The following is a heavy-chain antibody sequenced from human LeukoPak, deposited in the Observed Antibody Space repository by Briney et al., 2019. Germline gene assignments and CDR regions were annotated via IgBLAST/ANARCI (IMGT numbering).Heavy chain of an antibody. V-gene: IGHV6-1*01. J-gene: IGHJ4*02. CDR1: GDSVSSTSAC. CDR2: TCYRSWWGS. CDR3: AREGDWAGTAY. Sequence: SQTLSLTCAISGDSVSSTSACWTWIRQSPSSGLEWLGGTCYRSWWGSAYAPSLKSRITINADTSRNQFSLQLNSVTPEDTAVYYCAREGDWAGTAYWGQGTLVAVSA. D-gene: IGHD3/OR15-3a*01.